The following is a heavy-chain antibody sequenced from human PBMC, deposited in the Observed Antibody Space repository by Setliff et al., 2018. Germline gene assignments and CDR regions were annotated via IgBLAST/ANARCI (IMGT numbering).Heavy chain of an antibody. CDR2: IRYDGSNE. V-gene: IGHV3-30*02. CDR3: AKDPHSTGWYFVPYLDY. CDR1: GFIFSSCG. J-gene: IGHJ4*02. D-gene: IGHD6-19*01. Sequence: PGGSLRLSCAASGFIFSSCGTHWVRQGPGTGLEWVAFIRYDGSNEYYADSVKGRFTISRDNSKNTLYLQMNSLTTEDTAVYYCAKDPHSTGWYFVPYLDYWGQGTLVTVSS.